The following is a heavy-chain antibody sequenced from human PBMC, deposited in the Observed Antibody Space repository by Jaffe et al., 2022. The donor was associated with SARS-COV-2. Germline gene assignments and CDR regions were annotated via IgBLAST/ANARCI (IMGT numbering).Heavy chain of an antibody. CDR3: ASSGRTPYGDYGDY. CDR2: ISSSGSTI. J-gene: IGHJ4*02. CDR1: GFTFSSYE. V-gene: IGHV3-48*03. Sequence: EVQLVESGGGLVQPGGSLRLSCAASGFTFSSYEMNWVRQAPGKGLEWVSYISSSGSTIYYADSVKGRFTISRDNAKNSLYLQMNSLRAEDTAVYYCASSGRTPYGDYGDYWGQGTLVTVSS. D-gene: IGHD4-17*01.